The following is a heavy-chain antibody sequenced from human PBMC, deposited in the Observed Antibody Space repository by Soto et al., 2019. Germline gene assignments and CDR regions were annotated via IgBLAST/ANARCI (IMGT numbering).Heavy chain of an antibody. J-gene: IGHJ5*02. Sequence: QVQLQESGPGLVKPSGTLSLTCAVSGGSISSSNWWSWVRQPPGKGLEWIGEIYHSGSTNYNPSXXSRVTISLDQXXNXFXXKLRSVTAADTAVYYCARDEVQYCGGDCYYNWFDPWGQGTLVTVSA. CDR1: GGSISSSNW. CDR3: ARDEVQYCGGDCYYNWFDP. D-gene: IGHD2-21*02. CDR2: IYHSGST. V-gene: IGHV4-4*02.